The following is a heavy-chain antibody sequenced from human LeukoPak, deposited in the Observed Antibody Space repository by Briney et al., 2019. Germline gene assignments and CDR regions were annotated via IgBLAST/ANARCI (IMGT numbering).Heavy chain of an antibody. Sequence: SETLSLTCTVSGGSISNYYWSRIRQPPGKGLEWIGYIYYSGSTSYNPSLKSRVTISVDTSKNQFSLKLRSVTVADTAVYYCVRDHYYDSSGYTFRHWGQGTLVSVSS. J-gene: IGHJ1*01. D-gene: IGHD3-22*01. V-gene: IGHV4-59*01. CDR2: IYYSGST. CDR3: VRDHYYDSSGYTFRH. CDR1: GGSISNYY.